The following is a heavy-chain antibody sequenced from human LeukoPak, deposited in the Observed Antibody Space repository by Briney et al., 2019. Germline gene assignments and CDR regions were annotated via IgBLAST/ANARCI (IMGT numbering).Heavy chain of an antibody. V-gene: IGHV4-30-2*01. CDR1: GGSISSGGYS. CDR2: IYHSGST. J-gene: IGHJ5*02. D-gene: IGHD3-22*01. Sequence: SETLSLTCAVSGGSISSGGYSWSWIRQPPGKGLEWIGYIYHSGSTYYNPSLKSRVTISVDRSKNQFSLKLSSVTAADTAVYYCARVFVYYDSSGYYNWFDPWGQGTLVTVSS. CDR3: ARVFVYYDSSGYYNWFDP.